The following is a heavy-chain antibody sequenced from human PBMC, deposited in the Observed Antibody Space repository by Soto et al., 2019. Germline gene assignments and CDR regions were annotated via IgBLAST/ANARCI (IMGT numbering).Heavy chain of an antibody. V-gene: IGHV1-2*04. D-gene: IGHD1-26*01. CDR1: GYTFTGYY. CDR2: INPNSGGT. CDR3: ARTEGSYYLQAAFDI. J-gene: IGHJ3*02. Sequence: ASVKVSCKASGYTFTGYYMHWVRQAPGQGLEWMGWINPNSGGTNYAQKFQGWVTMTRDTSISTAYMELSRLRSDDTAVYYCARTEGSYYLQAAFDIWGQGTMVTVSS.